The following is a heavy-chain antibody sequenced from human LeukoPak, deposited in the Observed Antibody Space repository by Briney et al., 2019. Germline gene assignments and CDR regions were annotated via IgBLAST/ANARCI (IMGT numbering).Heavy chain of an antibody. Sequence: GASVKVSCKVSGYTLTELSIHWVRQAPGKGLEWMGGFDPEDGETIYAQKFQGRVTMTEDTSTDTAYMELSSLRSEDTAVYYCATPDYDFWSGLRRYYYYGMDVWGQGTTVTVSS. V-gene: IGHV1-24*01. D-gene: IGHD3-3*01. CDR2: FDPEDGET. J-gene: IGHJ6*02. CDR3: ATPDYDFWSGLRRYYYYGMDV. CDR1: GYTLTELS.